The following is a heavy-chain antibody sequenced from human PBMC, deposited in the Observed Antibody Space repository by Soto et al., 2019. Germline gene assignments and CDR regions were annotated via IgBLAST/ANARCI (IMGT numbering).Heavy chain of an antibody. V-gene: IGHV3-48*03. Sequence: LRLSCAASGFTFSSYDMNWVRQAPGKGLECVSYMSSSGSTIYYADSVKGRFTVSRDNAKSSLYLQMNSLRAEDTAVYYCAAIVVVPAAPMDAWGQGTTVTVSS. J-gene: IGHJ6*02. CDR3: AAIVVVPAAPMDA. CDR1: GFTFSSYD. CDR2: MSSSGSTI. D-gene: IGHD2-2*01.